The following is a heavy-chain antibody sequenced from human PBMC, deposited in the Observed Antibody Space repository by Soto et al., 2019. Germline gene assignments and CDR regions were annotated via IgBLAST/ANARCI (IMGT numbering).Heavy chain of an antibody. CDR3: ATGDSSGFEYFQS. V-gene: IGHV3-30*03. CDR2: VSFDGTNK. Sequence: QVQLVESGGGVVQPGMTLRLSCTASGFTFSSHGMHWVRQAPGKGLEWVAVVSFDGTNKNYEDSVRGRFTISRDNSKNTLYLQMSSLRAEDTAVYYCATGDSSGFEYFQSWGQGTLVTVSS. J-gene: IGHJ1*01. D-gene: IGHD3-22*01. CDR1: GFTFSSHG.